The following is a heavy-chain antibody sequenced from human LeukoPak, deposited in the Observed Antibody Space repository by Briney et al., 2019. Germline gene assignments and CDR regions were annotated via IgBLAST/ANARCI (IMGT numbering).Heavy chain of an antibody. Sequence: PGGSLRLSCEASGFTFRGYGMHWVRQSPGKGLEWVAVISYDGNAKAFADSVKGRFIISRDNPKSTLFLQMNSLRPEDTAMYYCARDRHSYGFTSAAWGQGTPVTVSS. CDR1: GFTFRGYG. J-gene: IGHJ5*02. CDR2: ISYDGNAK. V-gene: IGHV3-30*03. D-gene: IGHD5-18*01. CDR3: ARDRHSYGFTSAA.